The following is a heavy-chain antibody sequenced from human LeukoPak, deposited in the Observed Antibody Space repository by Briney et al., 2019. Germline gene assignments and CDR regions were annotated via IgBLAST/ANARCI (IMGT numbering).Heavy chain of an antibody. Sequence: ASVKVSCKASGYTFTSYDINWVRQATGQGLEWMGWMNPNSGNTGYAQKFQGRVTMTRDTSISTAYMELSRLRSDDTAVYYCARYSSGWGAFDIWGQGTMVTVSS. D-gene: IGHD6-19*01. CDR1: GYTFTSYD. CDR3: ARYSSGWGAFDI. J-gene: IGHJ3*02. CDR2: MNPNSGNT. V-gene: IGHV1-8*01.